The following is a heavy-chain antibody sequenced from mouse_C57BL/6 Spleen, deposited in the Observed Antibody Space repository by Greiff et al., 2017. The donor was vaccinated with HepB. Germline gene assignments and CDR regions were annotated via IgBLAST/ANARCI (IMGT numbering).Heavy chain of an antibody. CDR1: GYTFTDYY. J-gene: IGHJ4*01. CDR3: ARLDSYAMDY. CDR2: IYPGSGNT. V-gene: IGHV1-76*01. Sequence: QVQLQQSGAELVRPGASVKLSCKASGYTFTDYYINWVKQRPGQGLEWIARIYPGSGNTYYNEKFKGKATLTAEKSSSTAYMQLSSLTSEDSAVYFCARLDSYAMDYWGQGTSVTVSS.